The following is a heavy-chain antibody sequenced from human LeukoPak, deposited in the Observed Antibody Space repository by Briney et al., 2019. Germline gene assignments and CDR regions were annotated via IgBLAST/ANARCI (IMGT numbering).Heavy chain of an antibody. D-gene: IGHD3-22*01. CDR2: IIPIFGTA. CDR3: ARGKRHYYDSSGYYY. V-gene: IGHV1-69*13. J-gene: IGHJ4*02. Sequence: SVKVSRKASGGTFSSYAISWVRQAPGQGLEWMGGIIPIFGTANYAQKFQGRVTITADESTSTAYMELSSLRSEDTAVYYCARGKRHYYDSSGYYYWGQGTLVTVSS. CDR1: GGTFSSYA.